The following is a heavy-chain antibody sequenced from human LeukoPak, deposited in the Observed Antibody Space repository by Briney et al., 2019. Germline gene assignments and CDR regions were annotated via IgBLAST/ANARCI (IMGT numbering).Heavy chain of an antibody. J-gene: IGHJ4*02. CDR3: ASSTMTFYY. CDR1: GFSLSRNG. CDR2: ISSSSSTI. D-gene: IGHD3-22*01. V-gene: IGHV3-48*04. Sequence: PGGSLRLSCATSGFSLSRNGMHWVRQAPGKGLEWVSYISSSSSTIYYADSVKGRFTISRDNAKNSLYLQMNSLRAEDTAVYYCASSTMTFYYWGQGTLVTVSS.